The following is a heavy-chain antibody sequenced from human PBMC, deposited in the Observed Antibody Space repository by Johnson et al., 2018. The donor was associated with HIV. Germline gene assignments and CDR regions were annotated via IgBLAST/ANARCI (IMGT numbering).Heavy chain of an antibody. CDR2: ISSSGSTI. CDR3: ARERNMIVVDDDAFDI. J-gene: IGHJ3*02. D-gene: IGHD3-22*01. CDR1: GFTFSSYV. Sequence: VQLVESGGGVVQPGRSLRLSCAASGFTFSSYVMHWVRQAPGKGLEWVSYISSSGSTIYYADSVKGRFTISRDNAKNTLYLQMNSLRAEDTAVYYCARERNMIVVDDDAFDIWGQGTMVTVSS. V-gene: IGHV3-48*04.